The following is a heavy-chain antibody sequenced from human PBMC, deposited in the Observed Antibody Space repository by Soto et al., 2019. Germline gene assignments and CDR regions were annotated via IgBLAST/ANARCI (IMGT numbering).Heavy chain of an antibody. CDR1: GYSFTSYW. J-gene: IGHJ6*03. CDR3: ARRSRSSIAARLENYDYYYLDV. CDR2: IYPGDSDT. Sequence: GESLKISCRGSGYSFTSYWIGWVRQMPGKGLEWMGIIYPGDSDTRYSPSFQGQVTISADKSISTANLQWSSLKASDTAMYYCARRSRSSIAARLENYDYYYLDVWGKGTTVTVSS. V-gene: IGHV5-51*01. D-gene: IGHD6-6*01.